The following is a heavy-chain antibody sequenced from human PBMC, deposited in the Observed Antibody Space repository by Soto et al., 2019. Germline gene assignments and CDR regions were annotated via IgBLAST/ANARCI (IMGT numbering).Heavy chain of an antibody. D-gene: IGHD3-3*01. Sequence: ASETLPLTCAVYGRSFSGYYWSWIRQPPGKGLEWIGEINHSGSTDYNPSLKSRVTISVDTSKNQFSLKLTSVTAADTAVYYCARYYDFWSGYNWFDPWGQGALVTVSS. CDR3: ARYYDFWSGYNWFDP. V-gene: IGHV4-34*01. CDR1: GRSFSGYY. J-gene: IGHJ5*02. CDR2: INHSGST.